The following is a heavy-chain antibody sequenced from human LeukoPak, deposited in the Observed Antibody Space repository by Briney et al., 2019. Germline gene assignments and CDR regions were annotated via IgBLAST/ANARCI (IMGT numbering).Heavy chain of an antibody. J-gene: IGHJ4*02. Sequence: SLRLCCAGSGFTFGDYGMSWVRQGPGLGLETVSGVNWDGGSKGYADSVKGRFTISRDNAKNSLYLQMNSLRAEDTALYYCARDPEGYYDSSGYYSPRYFDYWGQGTLVTVSS. V-gene: IGHV3-20*04. CDR3: ARDPEGYYDSSGYYSPRYFDY. CDR1: GFTFGDYG. CDR2: VNWDGGSK. D-gene: IGHD3-22*01.